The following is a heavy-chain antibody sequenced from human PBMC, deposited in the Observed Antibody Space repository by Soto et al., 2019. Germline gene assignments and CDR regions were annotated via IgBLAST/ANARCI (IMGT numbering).Heavy chain of an antibody. J-gene: IGHJ5*02. CDR2: ISSSSSYI. Sequence: GGSLRLSCAASGFTFSSYSMNWVRQAPGKGLEWVSSISSSSSYIYYADSVKGRFTISRDNAKNSLYLQMNSLRAEDTAVYYCARDGAVAVPENWFDPWGQGTLVTVSS. CDR1: GFTFSSYS. D-gene: IGHD6-19*01. CDR3: ARDGAVAVPENWFDP. V-gene: IGHV3-21*01.